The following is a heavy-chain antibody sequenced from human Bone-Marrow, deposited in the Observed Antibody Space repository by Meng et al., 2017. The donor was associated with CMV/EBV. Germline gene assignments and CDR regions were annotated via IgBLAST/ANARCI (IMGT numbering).Heavy chain of an antibody. Sequence: GESLKISCAASGSTFTSYWMTWVRQAPGKGLEWVANIKQDGSEKYYVDSVKGRFTISRDNAKNSLYLQMNSLRAEDTAVYYCARVSVIDGWHDFWSGFHRGYYGMDVWGQGTTVTVSS. CDR2: IKQDGSEK. CDR1: GSTFTSYW. V-gene: IGHV3-7*01. CDR3: ARVSVIDGWHDFWSGFHRGYYGMDV. J-gene: IGHJ6*02. D-gene: IGHD3-3*01.